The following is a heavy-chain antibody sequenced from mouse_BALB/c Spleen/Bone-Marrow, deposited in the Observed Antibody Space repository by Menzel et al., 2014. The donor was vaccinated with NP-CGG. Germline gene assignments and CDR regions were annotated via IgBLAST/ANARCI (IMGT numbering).Heavy chain of an antibody. D-gene: IGHD2-4*01. V-gene: IGHV1-80*01. CDR3: ASVYDYGRGYAMDY. CDR1: GYAFSNYG. Sequence: QVQLQQSGAELVRPGSSVKISCKASGYAFSNYGMNWVKQRPGQGLEWIGQIYPGDGDTNYNGKFKGRVTLTADKSSSTAYTQLSSLTSEDSAVYFCASVYDYGRGYAMDYWGQGIPVTVSS. CDR2: IYPGDGDT. J-gene: IGHJ4*01.